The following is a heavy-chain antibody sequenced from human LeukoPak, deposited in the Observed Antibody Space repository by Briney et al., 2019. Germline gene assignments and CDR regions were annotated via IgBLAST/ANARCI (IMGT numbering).Heavy chain of an antibody. Sequence: GGSLRLSCAISGFLFNTNGINWGRPRPGKGLEWLATIAGGDESTYYADSVKGRFAISRDNSKNTVFLHMSSLRVEDTAVYYCARGVYWSVDYWGQGTPVTVSS. V-gene: IGHV3-23*01. CDR2: IAGGDEST. D-gene: IGHD2-8*02. CDR1: GFLFNTNG. CDR3: ARGVYWSVDY. J-gene: IGHJ4*02.